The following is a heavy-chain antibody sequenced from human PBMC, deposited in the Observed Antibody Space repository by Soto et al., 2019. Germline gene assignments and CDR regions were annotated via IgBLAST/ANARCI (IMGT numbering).Heavy chain of an antibody. J-gene: IGHJ6*02. CDR2: ISSSGSTI. CDR3: ARDQEAGSFFPYYYGMDV. V-gene: IGHV3-48*03. CDR1: GFTFSSYE. D-gene: IGHD6-13*01. Sequence: GGSLRLSCATSGFTFSSYEMNWVRQAPGKGLEWVSYISSSGSTIYYADSVKGRFTISRDNAKNSLYLQMDSLRAEDTAVYYCARDQEAGSFFPYYYGMDVWGQETTVTVSS.